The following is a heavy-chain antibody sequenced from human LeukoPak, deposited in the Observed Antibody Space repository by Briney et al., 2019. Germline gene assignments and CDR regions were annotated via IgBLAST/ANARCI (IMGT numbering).Heavy chain of an antibody. Sequence: GGSLRLSCAASGFTFSNYAMSWVRQAPGKGLEWVSVISGSSGSTYYADSVKGRFTISRDNSRNTLYLQMNSLRAEDTAVYYCARTRPIQGDVWGQGTTVTVSS. V-gene: IGHV3-23*01. CDR1: GFTFSNYA. CDR3: ARTRPIQGDV. CDR2: ISGSSGST. D-gene: IGHD5-18*01. J-gene: IGHJ6*02.